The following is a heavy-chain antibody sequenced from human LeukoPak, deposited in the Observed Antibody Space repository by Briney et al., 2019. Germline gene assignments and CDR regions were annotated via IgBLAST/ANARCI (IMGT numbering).Heavy chain of an antibody. D-gene: IGHD6-19*01. J-gene: IGHJ4*02. CDR2: ISGSGDST. CDR3: AKEDPQWLEVNFDY. V-gene: IGHV3-23*01. Sequence: PGGSLRLSCAASGFTFSSNGMSWVRQAPGKGLGWVSGISGSGDSTYYADFLKGRFTISRDNSKSTLSLQMNSLRAEDTAIYYCAKEDPQWLEVNFDYWGQGTLVTVSS. CDR1: GFTFSSNG.